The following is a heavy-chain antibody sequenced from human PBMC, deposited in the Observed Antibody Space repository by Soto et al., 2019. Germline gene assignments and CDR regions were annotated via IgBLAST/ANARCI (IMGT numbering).Heavy chain of an antibody. CDR2: INDSGNI. Sequence: QVQLQQWGAGLLKPSETLSLTCAVYGGSFSGYQWSWIRQTPGKGLEWIGEINDSGNINYNPSLKSRVTILLDTPKKQISLKLSSVTAADSAVYYXARXXIXXFGELSRRGGYHYYMDVWGKGTTVTVSS. D-gene: IGHD3-10*01. J-gene: IGHJ6*03. V-gene: IGHV4-34*01. CDR1: GGSFSGYQ. CDR3: ARXXIXXFGELSRRGGYHYYMDV.